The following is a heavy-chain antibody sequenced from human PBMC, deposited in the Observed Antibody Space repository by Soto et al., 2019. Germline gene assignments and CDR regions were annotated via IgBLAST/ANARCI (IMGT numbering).Heavy chain of an antibody. CDR2: ISGSGYTT. CDR1: GITLSSYA. Sequence: PGGSLRLSCAASGITLSSYAMSWVRQAPGKGLEWVSSISGSGYTTYYADSVKGRFTISRDNSKNTLYLQMNSLRAEDTAVYYCAKTARAVAKYFQHWGQGTLVTVSS. CDR3: AKTARAVAKYFQH. D-gene: IGHD6-19*01. J-gene: IGHJ1*01. V-gene: IGHV3-23*01.